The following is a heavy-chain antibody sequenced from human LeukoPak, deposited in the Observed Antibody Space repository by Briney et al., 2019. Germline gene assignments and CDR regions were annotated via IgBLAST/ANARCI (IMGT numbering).Heavy chain of an antibody. J-gene: IGHJ4*02. D-gene: IGHD2-2*01. CDR1: GGTFSSYA. V-gene: IGHV1-69*13. CDR2: LIPIVGTA. CDR3: ARGFGVPAADYLFDY. Sequence: SAKVSCKASGGTFSSYAISWVRQAPGQGLEWMGGLIPIVGTANSAQKFQGRVTITAEESTSTAYMELSSLRSEDTAVYYCARGFGVPAADYLFDYWGQGTLVTVSS.